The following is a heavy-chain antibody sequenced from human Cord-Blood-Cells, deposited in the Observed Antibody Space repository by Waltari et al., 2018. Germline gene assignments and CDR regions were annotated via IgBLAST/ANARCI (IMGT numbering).Heavy chain of an antibody. V-gene: IGHV4-34*01. CDR1: GGSFSGCY. D-gene: IGHD3-16*01. J-gene: IGHJ4*02. CDR2: INHSGST. CDR3: ATSKGDLDYFDY. Sequence: QVQIQQWGAGLLKPSETLSLTCAVYGGSFSGCYWSWIRQPPGKGLEWIGEINHSGSTNYNPSLKSRVTISVDTSKNQFSLKLSSVTAADTAVYYCATSKGDLDYFDYWGQGTLVTVSS.